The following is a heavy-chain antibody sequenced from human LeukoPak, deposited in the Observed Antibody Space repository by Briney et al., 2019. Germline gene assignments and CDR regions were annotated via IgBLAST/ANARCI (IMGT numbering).Heavy chain of an antibody. CDR1: GFTFSSYS. D-gene: IGHD4-17*01. J-gene: IGHJ4*02. Sequence: GGSLRLSCAASGFTFSSYSMNWVRQAPGKGLEWVSSISSSSSYIYYADSVKGRFTNSRDNAKNSLYLQMNSLRAEDTAVYYCARGPLNYGDFDYWGQGTLVTVSS. CDR3: ARGPLNYGDFDY. CDR2: ISSSSSYI. V-gene: IGHV3-21*01.